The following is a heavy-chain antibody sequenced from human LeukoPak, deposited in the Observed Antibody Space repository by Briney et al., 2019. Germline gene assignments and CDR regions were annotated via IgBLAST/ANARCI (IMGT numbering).Heavy chain of an antibody. J-gene: IGHJ4*02. CDR2: IYYTGDT. V-gene: IGHV4-39*01. CDR3: ARQTGSGLFILP. D-gene: IGHD3/OR15-3a*01. Sequence: SETLSLTCTVSDVSISSSNSYWGWIRQPPGKGLEWIGSIYYTGDTYYNASLKSRVTISIDTSKNQISLRLTSVTATDTAIYYCARQTGSGLFILPGGQGTLVTVSS. CDR1: DVSISSSNSY.